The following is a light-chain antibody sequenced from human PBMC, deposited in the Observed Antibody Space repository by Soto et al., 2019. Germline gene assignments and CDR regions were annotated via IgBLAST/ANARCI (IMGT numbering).Light chain of an antibody. CDR1: QSVNKW. J-gene: IGKJ1*01. CDR3: HQYDSYSPPWT. Sequence: DIQMTQSPSTLSASIGDRVTITCLASQSVNKWLAWYQQKAGKAPKLLISDATNLESGVPSRFSGSGSGTEFTLTISSLQPDDFATYYCHQYDSYSPPWTFGQGTRVEIK. V-gene: IGKV1-5*01. CDR2: DAT.